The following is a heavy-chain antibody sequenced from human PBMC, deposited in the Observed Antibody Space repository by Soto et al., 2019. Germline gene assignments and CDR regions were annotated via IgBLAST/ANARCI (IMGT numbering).Heavy chain of an antibody. CDR2: INAGNGNT. D-gene: IGHD2-2*01. Sequence: ASVKVSCKASGYTFTSYAMHWVRQAPGQRLEWMGWINAGNGNTKYSQKFQGRVTITRDTSASTAYMELSSLRSEDTAVYYCAYPRYCSSTSCPGGDAFDIWGQGTMVTVSS. CDR3: AYPRYCSSTSCPGGDAFDI. J-gene: IGHJ3*02. V-gene: IGHV1-3*01. CDR1: GYTFTSYA.